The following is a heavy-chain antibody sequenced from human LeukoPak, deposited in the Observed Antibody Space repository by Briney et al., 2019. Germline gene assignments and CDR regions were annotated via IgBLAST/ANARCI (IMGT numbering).Heavy chain of an antibody. Sequence: PGGSLRLSCEASGFPFNKYKMDWVRQAPGKGLQWVSSINIWNTSTYYADSVKGRFTISRDDAKNSLYLQMNSLTAADTAVYYCTRGLADYGDYSFWGQGTLVAVSS. V-gene: IGHV3-21*01. CDR1: GFPFNKYK. CDR3: TRGLADYGDYSF. J-gene: IGHJ1*01. D-gene: IGHD4-17*01. CDR2: INIWNTST.